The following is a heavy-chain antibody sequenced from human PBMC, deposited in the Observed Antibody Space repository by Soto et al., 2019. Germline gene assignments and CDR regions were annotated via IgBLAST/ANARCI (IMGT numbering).Heavy chain of an antibody. D-gene: IGHD2-15*01. CDR2: IKRKIDGEKT. CDR3: TTGSVEGV. CDR1: GFSITNAW. J-gene: IGHJ6*02. Sequence: EVQLVESGGGLVKPGGSLRLSCVASGFSITNAWMNWVRQAPGKGLEWVGRIKRKIDGEKTDYAAPVKGRFTISRDDSKNMLYQQMNCLKADDTALYYCTTGSVEGVWGQGTTVTVSS. V-gene: IGHV3-15*07.